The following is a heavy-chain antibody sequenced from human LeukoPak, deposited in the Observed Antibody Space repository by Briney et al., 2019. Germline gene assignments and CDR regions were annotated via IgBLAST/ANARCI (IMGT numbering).Heavy chain of an antibody. D-gene: IGHD6-19*01. Sequence: GGSLRLSCAASGFTFDDYGMSWVRQAPGKGLEWVSGINWNGGSTGYADSVKGRFTISRDNAKNSLFLQMNSLRTEDTAMYYCARGPWSGSGWYFGYWGQGTLVTVSS. CDR3: ARGPWSGSGWYFGY. CDR2: INWNGGST. V-gene: IGHV3-20*04. J-gene: IGHJ4*02. CDR1: GFTFDDYG.